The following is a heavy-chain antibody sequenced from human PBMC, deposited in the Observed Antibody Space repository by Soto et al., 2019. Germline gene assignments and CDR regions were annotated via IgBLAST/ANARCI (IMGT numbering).Heavy chain of an antibody. V-gene: IGHV3-30*18. J-gene: IGHJ6*02. CDR2: ISYDGSNK. CDR3: AKGYSSSWYPLMGYYYYGMDV. D-gene: IGHD6-13*01. Sequence: GGSLRLSCAASGFTFSSYGMHWVRQAPGKGLEWVAVISYDGSNKYYADSVKGRFTISRDNSKNTLYLQMNSLRAEDTAVYYCAKGYSSSWYPLMGYYYYGMDVWGQGTTVTVSS. CDR1: GFTFSSYG.